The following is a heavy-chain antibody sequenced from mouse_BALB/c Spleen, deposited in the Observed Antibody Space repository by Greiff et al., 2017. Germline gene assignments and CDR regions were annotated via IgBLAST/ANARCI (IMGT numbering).Heavy chain of an antibody. CDR3: ARSRGYYGGFAY. D-gene: IGHD2-1*01. CDR1: GYTFTSYW. V-gene: IGHV1-7*01. Sequence: VQLQQSGAELAKPGASVKMSCKASGYTFTSYWMHWVKQRPGQGLEWIGYINPSTGYTEYNQKFKDKATLTADKSSSTAYMQLSSLTSEDSAVYYCARSRGYYGGFAYWGQGTLVTVSA. CDR2: INPSTGYT. J-gene: IGHJ3*01.